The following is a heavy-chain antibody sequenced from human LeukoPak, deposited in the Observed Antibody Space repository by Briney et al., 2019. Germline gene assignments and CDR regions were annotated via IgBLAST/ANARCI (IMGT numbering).Heavy chain of an antibody. CDR3: ARESPARGSD. V-gene: IGHV4-59*01. J-gene: IGHJ1*01. Sequence: SETLSLTCTVSGGSISSYYWSWIRQPPGKGLEWIGYIYCSGSTNYNPSLKSRVTISVDTSKNQFSLKLSSVTAADTAVYYCARESPARGSDWGQGTLVTVSS. CDR2: IYCSGST. CDR1: GGSISSYY.